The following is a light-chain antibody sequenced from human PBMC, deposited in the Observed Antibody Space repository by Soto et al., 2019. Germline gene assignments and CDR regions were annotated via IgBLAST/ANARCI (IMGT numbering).Light chain of an antibody. V-gene: IGLV1-40*01. CDR3: QSYDSSMSGSV. Sequence: QSVLTQPPSVSGAPGQRVTISCTGSSSNIGAGYDVHWYQQLPGTAPKLLIYGNSNRPSGVPDRFSGSKSGTSASLAITGLQAEDEADYYCQSYDSSMSGSVSGNGTKVTVL. CDR1: SSNIGAGYD. CDR2: GNS. J-gene: IGLJ1*01.